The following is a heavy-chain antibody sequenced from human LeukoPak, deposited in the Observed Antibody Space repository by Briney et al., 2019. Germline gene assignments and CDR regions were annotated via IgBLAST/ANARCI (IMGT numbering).Heavy chain of an antibody. CDR2: IKQDGSEK. CDR1: GFTFSSYW. V-gene: IGHV3-7*01. CDR3: ARDKSVYYDTSGPRFDY. J-gene: IGHJ4*02. Sequence: GGSLRLSCAASGFTFSSYWMSWVRQAPGKGLEWVANIKQDGSEKYYVDSVKGRFTISRDNAKNSLYLQMNSLRAEDTAVYYCARDKSVYYDTSGPRFDYWGQGTLVTVSS. D-gene: IGHD3-22*01.